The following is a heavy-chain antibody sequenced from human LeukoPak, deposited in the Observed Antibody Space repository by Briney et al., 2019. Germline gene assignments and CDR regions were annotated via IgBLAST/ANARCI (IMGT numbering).Heavy chain of an antibody. CDR2: ISGSGGRT. Sequence: TGGSLRLSCAASGFTFSSYAMSWVRQAPGKGLEWVSAISGSGGRTHSADSVKGRFSISRDNFKSMLYLQMTSLRVEDTAVYYCAAQEGPWGQGTQVTVSS. V-gene: IGHV3-23*01. CDR1: GFTFSSYA. CDR3: AAQEGP. J-gene: IGHJ5*02.